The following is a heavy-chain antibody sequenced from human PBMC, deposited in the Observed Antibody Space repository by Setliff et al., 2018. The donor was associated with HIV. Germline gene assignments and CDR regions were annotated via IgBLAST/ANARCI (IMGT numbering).Heavy chain of an antibody. D-gene: IGHD2-8*02. V-gene: IGHV4-34*08. CDR1: GFTFSNYA. CDR3: TVYNTGSSKDHY. CDR2: INHSGST. J-gene: IGHJ4*02. Sequence: LSCAASGFTFSNYAMSWVRQPPGKGLEWIGEINHSGSTAYNPSLKSRVTISVDTSKNQFSLKLNSVTAADTAVYYCTVYNTGSSKDHYWGQGTPVTVSS.